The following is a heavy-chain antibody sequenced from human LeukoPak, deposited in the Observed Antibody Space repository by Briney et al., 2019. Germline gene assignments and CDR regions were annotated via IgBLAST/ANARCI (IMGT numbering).Heavy chain of an antibody. CDR2: ISAYNGNT. Sequence: AASVKVSCKSSGYAFTSYGISWVRQAPGQGLEWMGWISAYNGNTNYAQKLQGRVTMTTDTSTSTAYMELRSLRSDDTAVYYCARDPHLGWYYGSGSYYNGRLDYWGQGTLVTVSS. J-gene: IGHJ4*02. D-gene: IGHD3-10*01. CDR3: ARDPHLGWYYGSGSYYNGRLDY. CDR1: GYAFTSYG. V-gene: IGHV1-18*01.